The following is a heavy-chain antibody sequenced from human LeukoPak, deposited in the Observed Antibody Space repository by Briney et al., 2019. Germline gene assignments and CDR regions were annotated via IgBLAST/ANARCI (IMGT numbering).Heavy chain of an antibody. CDR2: ISYDGSNK. J-gene: IGHJ4*02. Sequence: PGRSLRLSCAASGFTFSSYAMHWVRQAPGKGLEGPAVISYDGSNKYYADSVKGRFTISRDNSKNTLYLQMNSLRAEDTAVYYCARGGLLWFGELWGDYWGQGTLVTVSS. V-gene: IGHV3-30*04. D-gene: IGHD3-10*01. CDR1: GFTFSSYA. CDR3: ARGGLLWFGELWGDY.